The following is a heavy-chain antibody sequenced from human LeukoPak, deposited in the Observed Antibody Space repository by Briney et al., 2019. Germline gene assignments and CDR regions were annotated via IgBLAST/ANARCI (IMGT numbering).Heavy chain of an antibody. J-gene: IGHJ6*02. CDR2: INPNSGGT. CDR1: GYTFTGYY. V-gene: IGHV1-2*02. CDR3: ARDAAAGSYYYYGMDV. D-gene: IGHD6-13*01. Sequence: VASVKVSCKASGYTFTGYYMYCVRQAPGQGLEWMGWINPNSGGTNYAQKFQGRVTMTRDTSISTAYMELSRLRSDDTAVYYCARDAAAGSYYYYGMDVWGQGTTVTVSS.